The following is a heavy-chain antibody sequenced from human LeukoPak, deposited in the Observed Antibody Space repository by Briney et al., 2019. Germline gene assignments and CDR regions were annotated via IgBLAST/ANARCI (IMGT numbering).Heavy chain of an antibody. CDR3: ARGKGRWLQADY. V-gene: IGHV4-34*01. Sequence: KSSETLSLTCAVYGGSFSGYYWSWIRQPPGKGREWIGEINHSGSTNYNPSLKSRVTISVDTSKNQFSLKLSSVTAADTAVYYCARGKGRWLQADYWGQGTLVTVSS. CDR1: GGSFSGYY. D-gene: IGHD5-24*01. J-gene: IGHJ4*02. CDR2: INHSGST.